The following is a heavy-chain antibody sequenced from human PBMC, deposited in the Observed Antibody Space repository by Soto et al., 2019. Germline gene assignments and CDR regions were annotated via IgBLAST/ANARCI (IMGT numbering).Heavy chain of an antibody. CDR1: GFPFSTSA. CDR3: ASHYGDNGWFDP. V-gene: IGHV3-21*06. J-gene: IGHJ5*02. Sequence: EVQLLESGGGLVQPGGSLRLSCAASGFPFSTSAMNWVRQAPGKGLEWVSSITSSSSSIYYADSLKGRFTISRDNAKNSLYLQMNSLRAEDTAVYYCASHYGDNGWFDPWGQGTLVTVSS. D-gene: IGHD4-17*01. CDR2: ITSSSSSI.